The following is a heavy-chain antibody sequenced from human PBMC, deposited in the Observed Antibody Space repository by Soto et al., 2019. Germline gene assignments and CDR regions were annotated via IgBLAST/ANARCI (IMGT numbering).Heavy chain of an antibody. J-gene: IGHJ4*02. V-gene: IGHV6-1*01. CDR3: ARLNWNCGRDCYIDS. D-gene: IGHD2-21*02. CDR1: GDSVSSDTSA. Sequence: SQTLSLTCAISGDSVSSDTSAWNWIRQSPSRGLEWLGRTYYRSKWYNHYAPSVESRITISPDTSKNQFSLKMNSVTAADTAVYYCARLNWNCGRDCYIDSWGPGILVTVSS. CDR2: TYYRSKWYN.